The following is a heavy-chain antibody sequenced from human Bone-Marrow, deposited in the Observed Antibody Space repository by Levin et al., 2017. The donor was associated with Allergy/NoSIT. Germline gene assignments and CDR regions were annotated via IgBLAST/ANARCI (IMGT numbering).Heavy chain of an antibody. CDR2: AYYSGTT. D-gene: IGHD3-22*01. CDR3: ARSSRSYYDTSGHYWYFDL. CDR1: GGSFITYY. J-gene: IGHJ2*01. Sequence: SETLSLTCTVSGGSFITYYWSWIRQPPGKGLEWIAYAYYSGTTTYNPSLESRVSISLDTSKNLFSLKLDSVTAADTAVYFCARSSRSYYDTSGHYWYFDLWGRGTLATVSS. V-gene: IGHV4-59*01.